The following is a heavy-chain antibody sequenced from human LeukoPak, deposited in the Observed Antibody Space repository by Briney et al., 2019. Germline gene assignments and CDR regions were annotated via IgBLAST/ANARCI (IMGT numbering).Heavy chain of an antibody. Sequence: PSETLSLTCAVYGGSFSGYYWSWIRQPPGKGLEWIGEINHSGSTNYNPSLKSRVTISVDTSKNQFSLKLSSVTAADTAVYYCARATDGPFDYWGQGTLVTVSS. V-gene: IGHV4-34*01. CDR2: INHSGST. CDR1: GGSFSGYY. CDR3: ARATDGPFDY. J-gene: IGHJ4*02.